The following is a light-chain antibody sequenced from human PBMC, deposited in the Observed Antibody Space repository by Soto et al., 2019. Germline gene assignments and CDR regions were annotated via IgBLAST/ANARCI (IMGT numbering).Light chain of an antibody. CDR3: QQYNSYPWT. Sequence: DMEVTRSPSPLSASVGDRVTITCLASQSISSWLAWYQQIPGKAPKLLIYKASSLESGVPSRFSGSGSGTEFTLTISSLQPDDFATYYCQQYNSYPWTFGQGTKVDI. CDR1: QSISSW. J-gene: IGKJ1*01. CDR2: KAS. V-gene: IGKV1-5*03.